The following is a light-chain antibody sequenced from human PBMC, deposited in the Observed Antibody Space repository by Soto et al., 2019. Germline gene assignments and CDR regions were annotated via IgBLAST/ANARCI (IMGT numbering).Light chain of an antibody. Sequence: NVMTQSPDILTVSLGERATISCKSSQTVLYYANNKNYLAWYQHQPGQPPKLLISWESTRESGVPDRFSGGWSVTDFNLTISSLQVEDVAVYFCHQYFSAPYSFGQGTKVEVQ. CDR2: WES. J-gene: IGKJ2*01. CDR1: QTVLYYANNKNY. V-gene: IGKV4-1*01. CDR3: HQYFSAPYS.